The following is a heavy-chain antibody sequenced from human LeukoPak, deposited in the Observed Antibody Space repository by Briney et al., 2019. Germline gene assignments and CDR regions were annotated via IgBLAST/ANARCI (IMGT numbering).Heavy chain of an antibody. D-gene: IGHD1-26*01. CDR2: ISVDNGNT. CDR3: ARDVAAIVGVTAWFDP. CDR1: TYTLTSYA. Sequence: VASVKVSCKASTYTLTSYAISWMRQAPGQGLEWMGWISVDNGNTNYAQKFQGRVTMTTDTSTNTVYMELRSLRFDDSAVYYCARDVAAIVGVTAWFDPWGQGTLVTVS. J-gene: IGHJ5*02. V-gene: IGHV1-18*01.